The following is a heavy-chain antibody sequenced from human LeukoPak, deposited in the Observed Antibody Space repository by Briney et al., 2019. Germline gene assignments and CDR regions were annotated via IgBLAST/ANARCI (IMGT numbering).Heavy chain of an antibody. CDR3: AKDSGYARYYFDY. Sequence: PGGSLRLSCAASGFTFSSCSMHWVRQATGKGLVWVSRINSDGSSISYADSVKGRFTISRDNSKNTLYLQMNSLRAEDTAVYYCAKDSGYARYYFDYWGQGTLVTVSS. CDR2: INSDGSSI. J-gene: IGHJ4*02. CDR1: GFTFSSCS. V-gene: IGHV3-74*01. D-gene: IGHD5-12*01.